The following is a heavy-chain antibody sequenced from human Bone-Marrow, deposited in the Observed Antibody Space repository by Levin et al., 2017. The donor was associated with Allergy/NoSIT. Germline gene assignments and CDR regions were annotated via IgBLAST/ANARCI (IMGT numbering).Heavy chain of an antibody. J-gene: IGHJ4*02. V-gene: IGHV3-33*01. CDR3: VRDRSGNYFWF. CDR2: IWYDGSNE. Sequence: LSLTCAASGFPFRNYNFHWVRQGPGKGLEWVASIWYDGSNEYYADSVKGRFTISRDNSKNTLYLQMSSLRADDTAMYYCVRDRSGNYFWFWGQGTLVTVSS. CDR1: GFPFRNYN. D-gene: IGHD3-16*01.